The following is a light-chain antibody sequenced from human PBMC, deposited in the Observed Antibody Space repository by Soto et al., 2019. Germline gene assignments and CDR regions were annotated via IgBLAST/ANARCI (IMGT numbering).Light chain of an antibody. CDR1: RDISHY. J-gene: IGKJ3*01. V-gene: IGKV1-33*01. CDR3: QQYDDLFS. Sequence: DIQMTQSPSSLSASVGDRVTVTCQASRDISHYLNWYQHKPGKAPKLLIYDASFLETGVPSRFSGSRSGTNFTFTISSLQPEDIATYYCQQYDDLFSLGTGTKVDIK. CDR2: DAS.